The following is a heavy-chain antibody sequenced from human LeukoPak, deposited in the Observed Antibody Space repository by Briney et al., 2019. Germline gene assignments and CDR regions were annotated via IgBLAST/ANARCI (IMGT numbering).Heavy chain of an antibody. J-gene: IGHJ3*02. CDR2: ISGSGIRT. V-gene: IGHV3-23*01. Sequence: GGSLRLSCSASGFTFSNFAMSWVRQAPGKGLEWVSGISGSGIRTFSADSVKGRFTISRDNSKNTLYLQMNSLRAEDTAVYYCAKMLLIYYDTSGGAFDIWGQGTMVTVSS. D-gene: IGHD3-22*01. CDR1: GFTFSNFA. CDR3: AKMLLIYYDTSGGAFDI.